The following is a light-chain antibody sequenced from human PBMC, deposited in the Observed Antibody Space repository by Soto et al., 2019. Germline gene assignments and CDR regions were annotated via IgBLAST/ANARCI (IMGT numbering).Light chain of an antibody. Sequence: ESVLTQSPGTLSLSPGERATLSCRASQRVGRNYLAWYQQKPSQAPRLLIYGASSRATGIPDRFGGSGSGTDFTLTISRLEPEDFAVYYCQQYDNSPLTFGQGTKVEIK. CDR1: QRVGRNY. V-gene: IGKV3-20*01. CDR2: GAS. CDR3: QQYDNSPLT. J-gene: IGKJ1*01.